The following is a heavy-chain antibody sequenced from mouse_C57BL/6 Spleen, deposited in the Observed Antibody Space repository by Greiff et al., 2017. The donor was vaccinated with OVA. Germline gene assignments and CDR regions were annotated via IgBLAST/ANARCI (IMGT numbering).Heavy chain of an antibody. J-gene: IGHJ2*01. CDR2: IDPENGDT. CDR3: TRIYDGLYFDY. Sequence: EVHLVESGAELVRPGASVKLSCTASGFTITDDYMHWVKQRPEQGLEWIGWIDPENGDTEYASKFQGKATITADTSSNTAYLQLSSLTSEDTAVYYCTRIYDGLYFDYWGQGTTLTVSS. CDR1: GFTITDDY. V-gene: IGHV14-4*01. D-gene: IGHD2-3*01.